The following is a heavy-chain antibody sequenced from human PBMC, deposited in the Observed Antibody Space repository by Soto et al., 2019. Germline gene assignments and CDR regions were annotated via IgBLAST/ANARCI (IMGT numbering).Heavy chain of an antibody. D-gene: IGHD3-9*01. CDR3: ARVRDILTGYYDY. Sequence: ASVKVSCKASGYTFTGYYMHWVRQAPGQGLEWMGWINPNSGGTNYAQKFQGWVTMTRDTSISTAYMELSRLRSDDTAVYYCARVRDILTGYYDYWGQGTLVTVSS. J-gene: IGHJ4*02. CDR1: GYTFTGYY. V-gene: IGHV1-2*04. CDR2: INPNSGGT.